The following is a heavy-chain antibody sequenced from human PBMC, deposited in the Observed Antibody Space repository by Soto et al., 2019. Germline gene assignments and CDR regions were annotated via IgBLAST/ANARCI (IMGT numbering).Heavy chain of an antibody. CDR1: GFTFSSYG. J-gene: IGHJ6*02. D-gene: IGHD6-13*01. CDR2: LWYDGSNQ. CDR3: ARENGEGWEAAGRRGGMDV. Sequence: GGSLRLSCAASGFTFSSYGMHWVRQAPGKGLEWVAVLWYDGSNQYYADSVKGRFTISRDNSKNTLYLQMNSLRAEDTAVYYCARENGEGWEAAGRRGGMDVWGQGTTVTVSS. V-gene: IGHV3-33*01.